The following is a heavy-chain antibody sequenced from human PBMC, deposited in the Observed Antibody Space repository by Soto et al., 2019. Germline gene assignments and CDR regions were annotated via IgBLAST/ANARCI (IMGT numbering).Heavy chain of an antibody. J-gene: IGHJ6*02. CDR3: AKDSRALRAWDFYYYYGMDV. V-gene: IGHV3-23*01. CDR1: GFTFSSYA. Sequence: GGSLRLSCAASGFTFSSYAMSWVRQAPGKGLEWVSAISGSGGSTYYADSVKGRFTISRDNSKNTLYLQMNSLRAEDTAVYYYAKDSRALRAWDFYYYYGMDVWGQGTTVTVSS. CDR2: ISGSGGST. D-gene: IGHD4-17*01.